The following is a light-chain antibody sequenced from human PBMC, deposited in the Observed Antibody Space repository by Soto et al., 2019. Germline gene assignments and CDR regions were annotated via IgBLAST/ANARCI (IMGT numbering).Light chain of an antibody. V-gene: IGLV2-14*01. J-gene: IGLJ2*01. CDR3: SSFTSTNTVL. Sequence: QSVLTQPASVSGPPGQSITISCTGTSSDVGGYNYVSWYQQHPGKAPKLMIYNVSNRPSGVSNRFSGSKSGNTASLTISGLQAEDEGHYYCSSFTSTNTVLFGGGTKVTVL. CDR1: SSDVGGYNY. CDR2: NVS.